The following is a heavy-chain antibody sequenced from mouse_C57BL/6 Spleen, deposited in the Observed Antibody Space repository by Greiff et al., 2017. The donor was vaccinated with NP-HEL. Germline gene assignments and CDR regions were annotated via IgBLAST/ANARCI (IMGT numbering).Heavy chain of an antibody. Sequence: QVQLQQPGAELVKPGASVKMSCKASGYTFTSYWITWVKQRPGQGLEWIGDIYPGSGSTTYNEKLKSKATLTVDTSSSTAYMQLSSLTSEDSAVYYCAYDYGSYWYFDVWGTGTTVTGSS. CDR2: IYPGSGST. V-gene: IGHV1-55*01. D-gene: IGHD2-4*01. J-gene: IGHJ1*03. CDR1: GYTFTSYW. CDR3: AYDYGSYWYFDV.